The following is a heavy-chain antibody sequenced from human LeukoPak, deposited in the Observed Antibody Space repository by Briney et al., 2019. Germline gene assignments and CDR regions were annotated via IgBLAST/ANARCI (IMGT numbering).Heavy chain of an antibody. Sequence: PGGSLRLSCAASGFTFSSYGMHWVRQAPGKGLEWVAVISYDGSNKYYADSVKGRLTISRDNSKNALYLQMNSLRAEDTAVYYCAKTARLRAAGTWREIDYWGQGTLVTVSS. V-gene: IGHV3-30*18. J-gene: IGHJ4*02. D-gene: IGHD6-13*01. CDR1: GFTFSSYG. CDR3: AKTARLRAAGTWREIDY. CDR2: ISYDGSNK.